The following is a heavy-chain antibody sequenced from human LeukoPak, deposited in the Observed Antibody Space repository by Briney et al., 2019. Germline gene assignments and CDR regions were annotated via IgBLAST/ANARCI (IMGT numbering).Heavy chain of an antibody. CDR1: GYTFTSYD. J-gene: IGHJ3*02. CDR3: ARSLTYYYDSSGYKGHDAFDI. CDR2: MNPNSGNT. D-gene: IGHD3-22*01. V-gene: IGHV1-8*01. Sequence: PGASVKVSCKASGYTFTSYDINWVRQATGQGLEWMGWMNPNSGNTGYAQKFQGRVTMTRNTSISTAYMELGSLRSEDTAVYYCARSLTYYYDSSGYKGHDAFDIWGQGTMVTVSS.